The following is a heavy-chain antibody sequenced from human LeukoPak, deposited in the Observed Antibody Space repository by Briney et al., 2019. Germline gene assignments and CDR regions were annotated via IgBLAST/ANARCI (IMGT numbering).Heavy chain of an antibody. V-gene: IGHV1-69*04. CDR1: GGTFSSYA. D-gene: IGHD2-15*01. CDR2: IIPILGIA. CDR3: ARARCSGGSCYSNDAFDI. Sequence: ASVKVSCKASGGTFSSYAIRWVRQAPGQGLEWMGRIIPILGIANYAQKFQGRVTITADKSTSTAYMELSSLRSEDTAVYYCARARCSGGSCYSNDAFDIWGQGTMVTVSS. J-gene: IGHJ3*02.